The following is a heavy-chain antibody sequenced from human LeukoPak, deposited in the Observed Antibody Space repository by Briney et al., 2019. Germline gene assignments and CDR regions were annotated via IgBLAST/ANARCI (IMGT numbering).Heavy chain of an antibody. V-gene: IGHV1-2*02. J-gene: IGHJ4*02. CDR2: INPKSGGT. Sequence: AALTVSFKASGYTYTRYGISWVRQAPGQGLEWMGLINPKSGGTNYVKNFQGRVAMTRDTSISTAYTELGKPKCDDHAVFYLGRVMTTVTTRYFDYWGQGTLVTVSS. CDR1: GYTYTRYG. D-gene: IGHD4-17*01. CDR3: GRVMTTVTTRYFDY.